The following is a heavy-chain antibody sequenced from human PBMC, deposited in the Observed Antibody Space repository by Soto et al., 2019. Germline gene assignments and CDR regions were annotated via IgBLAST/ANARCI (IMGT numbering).Heavy chain of an antibody. J-gene: IGHJ6*02. CDR2: VSSSSSTI. Sequence: EVQLVESGGGLVQPGGSLRLSCAASGFTFSTYSMNWVRQAPGKGLEWVSYVSSSSSTIYYADSVKGRFTISRDNAKNALYLQMNSLRDVDTAVYYCARGGGALYVWGQGTTVTVSS. D-gene: IGHD1-26*01. V-gene: IGHV3-48*02. CDR3: ARGGGALYV. CDR1: GFTFSTYS.